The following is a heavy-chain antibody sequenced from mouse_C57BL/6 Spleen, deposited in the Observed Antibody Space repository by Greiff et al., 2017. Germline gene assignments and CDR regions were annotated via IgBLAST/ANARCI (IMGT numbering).Heavy chain of an antibody. D-gene: IGHD1-1*01. V-gene: IGHV1-80*01. J-gene: IGHJ3*01. CDR2: IYPGDGDT. CDR1: GYAFSSYW. Sequence: VQLQQSGAELVKPGASVEISCKASGYAFSSYWMNWVKQRPGKGLEWIGQIYPGDGDTNYNGKFKGKATLTADKSSSTAYMQLSSLTSEDSAVYFCARDPHYGSSTGFAYWGQGTLVTVSA. CDR3: ARDPHYGSSTGFAY.